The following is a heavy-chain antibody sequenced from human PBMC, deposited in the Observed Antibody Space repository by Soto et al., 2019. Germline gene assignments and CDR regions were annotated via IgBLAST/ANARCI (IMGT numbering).Heavy chain of an antibody. V-gene: IGHV1-69*02. CDR2: IIPILNIS. J-gene: IGHJ6*03. CDR3: ATPFDNDYIPGVQYYSYMDV. D-gene: IGHD4-4*01. CDR1: GVTFSSYT. Sequence: QVQLVQSGAEVKKPGSSVKVSCKASGVTFSSYTINWVRQAPGHGLEWMGRIIPILNISNFAQRFQGRVTITADKFMTAAYMELSSLRSEDTAVYYCATPFDNDYIPGVQYYSYMDVWGKGTTVTFSS.